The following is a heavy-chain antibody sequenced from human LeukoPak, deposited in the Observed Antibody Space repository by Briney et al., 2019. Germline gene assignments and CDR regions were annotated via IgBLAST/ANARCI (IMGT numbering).Heavy chain of an antibody. V-gene: IGHV3-30-3*01. Sequence: PGRSLRLSCAASGFTFSSYAMHWVRQAPGKGLEWVAVISYDGSNKYYADSVKGRFTTSRDNSKNTLYLQMNSLRAEDTAVYYCARELYSSPPLIYYYGMDVWGQGTTVTVSS. J-gene: IGHJ6*02. CDR1: GFTFSSYA. CDR2: ISYDGSNK. CDR3: ARELYSSPPLIYYYGMDV. D-gene: IGHD6-13*01.